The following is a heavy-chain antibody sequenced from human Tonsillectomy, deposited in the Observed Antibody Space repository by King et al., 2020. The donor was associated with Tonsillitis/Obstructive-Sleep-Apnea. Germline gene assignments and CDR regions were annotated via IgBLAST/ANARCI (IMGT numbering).Heavy chain of an antibody. CDR3: ARGGGDVRFLEWTLLVDN. D-gene: IGHD3-3*01. J-gene: IGHJ4*02. V-gene: IGHV3-74*01. Sequence: VQLVESGGGLVQPGGSLRLSCAASGFTFSSYWMHWVRQAPGKGLVWVSRINSDGSSTSYADSVKGRFTISRDNAKNTLYLQMNSLRAEDTAVYYCARGGGDVRFLEWTLLVDNWGQGTLVTVSS. CDR2: INSDGSST. CDR1: GFTFSSYW.